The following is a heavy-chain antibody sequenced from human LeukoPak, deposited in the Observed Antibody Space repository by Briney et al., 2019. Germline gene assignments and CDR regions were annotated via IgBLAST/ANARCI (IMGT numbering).Heavy chain of an antibody. CDR2: TYYRSKWYN. CDR1: GDSVSSNSAA. CDR3: AREGGWRVYGDYGSREFDP. V-gene: IGHV6-1*01. J-gene: IGHJ5*02. D-gene: IGHD4-17*01. Sequence: SQTLSLTCAISGDSVSSNSAAWNWIRQSPSRGLEWLGRTYYRSKWYNDYAVSVKSRITINPDTSKNQFSLQLNSVTPEDTAVYYCAREGGWRVYGDYGSREFDPWGQGTLVTVSS.